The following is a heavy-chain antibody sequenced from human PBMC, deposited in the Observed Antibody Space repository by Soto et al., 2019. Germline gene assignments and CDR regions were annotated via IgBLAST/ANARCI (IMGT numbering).Heavy chain of an antibody. Sequence: EVQLVESGGGLVQPGGSLRLSCAASGFTFSTYWMTWVRQPPGKGLEWVANMDQDGSETYYVDSVRGRFTVSRDNAKNSLYLQMNSLRVEDTAVFYCVCGGNSFIYGGQGTLVTVSP. V-gene: IGHV3-7*01. CDR1: GFTFSTYW. J-gene: IGHJ4*02. CDR3: VCGGNSFIY. CDR2: MDQDGSET. D-gene: IGHD3-16*01.